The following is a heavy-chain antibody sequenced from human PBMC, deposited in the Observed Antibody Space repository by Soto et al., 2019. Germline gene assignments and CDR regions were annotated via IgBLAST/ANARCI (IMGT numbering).Heavy chain of an antibody. V-gene: IGHV3-11*01. Sequence: GGSLRLSCAASGFTFSDSYMSWIRQAPGKGLEWISYITFSGNTVYYADSLKGRFTISRDNAKNSLYLQMNRLRAEDTAVYYCARVSWREKYGMDVWGQGPTVTFYS. CDR3: ARVSWREKYGMDV. CDR1: GFTFSDSY. CDR2: ITFSGNTV. J-gene: IGHJ6*02.